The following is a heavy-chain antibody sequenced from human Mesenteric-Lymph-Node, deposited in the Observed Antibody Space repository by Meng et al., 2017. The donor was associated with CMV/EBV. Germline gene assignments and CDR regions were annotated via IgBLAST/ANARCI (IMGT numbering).Heavy chain of an antibody. CDR1: GFDFRNYA. CDR3: ARGRAAMTGNDF. Sequence: GESLKISCAASGFDFRNYAMTWVRQAPGKGLEWVAVMSSYDGSNEFYADSVKGRFTISRDNSRNTLYLQMNNLRAEDTAVYHCARGRAAMTGNDFWGQGTLVTVSS. J-gene: IGHJ4*02. D-gene: IGHD6-19*01. V-gene: IGHV3-30*04. CDR2: MSSYDGSNE.